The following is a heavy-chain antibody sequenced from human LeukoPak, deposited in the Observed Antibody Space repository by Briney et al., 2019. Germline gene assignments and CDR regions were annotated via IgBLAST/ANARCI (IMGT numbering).Heavy chain of an antibody. CDR3: ARLPMAVTPHVDY. V-gene: IGHV4-59*02. J-gene: IGHJ4*02. D-gene: IGHD2-21*02. CDR2: MYYSGTT. CDR1: GVSVSGYY. Sequence: SETLSLTCALYGVSVSGYYRSWIRQSPGKGLEWIGFMYYSGTTNYNPSLKSRVTISLGMSKNQFSLKLSSVTAADTAVYYCARLPMAVTPHVDYWGQGTLVTVSS.